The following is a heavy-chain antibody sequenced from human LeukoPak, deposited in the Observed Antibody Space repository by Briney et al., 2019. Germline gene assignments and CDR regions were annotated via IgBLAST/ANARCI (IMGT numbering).Heavy chain of an antibody. D-gene: IGHD3-3*01. CDR3: ARQTITIFGVVIIPYFDY. Sequence: SETLSLTCTVSGGSINSYYWTWIRQPPGKGLEWIGNIYNSGNTNYNPSLKSRVTISVDTSKNQFSLKLNSVTAADTAVYYCARQTITIFGVVIIPYFDYWGQGTLVIVSS. CDR2: IYNSGNT. CDR1: GGSINSYY. V-gene: IGHV4-59*01. J-gene: IGHJ4*02.